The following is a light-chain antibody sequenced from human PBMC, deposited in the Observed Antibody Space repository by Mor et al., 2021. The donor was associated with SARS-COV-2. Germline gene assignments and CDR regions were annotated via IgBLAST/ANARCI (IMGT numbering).Light chain of an antibody. J-gene: IGLJ2*01. CDR2: DNN. Sequence: AAPGQKVTISCSGSSSNIGNNYVSWYQQLPGTAPKLLIYDNNKRPSGIPDRFSGSKSGTSATLGITGLQTGDEADYYCGTWDSSLSAVVFGGGT. V-gene: IGLV1-51*01. CDR1: SSNIGNNY. CDR3: GTWDSSLSAVV.